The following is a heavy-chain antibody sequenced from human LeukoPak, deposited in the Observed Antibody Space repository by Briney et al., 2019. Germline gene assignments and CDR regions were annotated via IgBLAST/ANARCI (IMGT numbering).Heavy chain of an antibody. CDR3: ATRVPGHSGYDFFRRYYYYMDV. Sequence: GASVKVSCKASGGTFSSYAISWVRQAPGQGLEWMGGIIPIFGTANYAQKFQGRVTITADESTSTAYMELSSLRSEDTAVYYCATRVPGHSGYDFFRRYYYYMDVWGKGTTVTISS. V-gene: IGHV1-69*13. D-gene: IGHD5-12*01. CDR2: IIPIFGTA. CDR1: GGTFSSYA. J-gene: IGHJ6*03.